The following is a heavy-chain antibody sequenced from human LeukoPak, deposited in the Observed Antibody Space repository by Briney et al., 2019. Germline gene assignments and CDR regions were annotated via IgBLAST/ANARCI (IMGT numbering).Heavy chain of an antibody. CDR3: ARSYYDSSGYPPEYFDY. J-gene: IGHJ4*02. V-gene: IGHV1-2*02. CDR2: INPNSGGT. D-gene: IGHD3-22*01. CDR1: GYTFTGNY. Sequence: ASVKVSCKASGYTFTGNYMHWVRQALGQGLEWMGWINPNSGGTNYAQKFQGRVTMTRDTSISTAYMELSRLRSDDTAVYYCARSYYDSSGYPPEYFDYWGQGTLVTVSS.